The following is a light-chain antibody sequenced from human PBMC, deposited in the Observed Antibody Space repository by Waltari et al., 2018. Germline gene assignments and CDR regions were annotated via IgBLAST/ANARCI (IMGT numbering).Light chain of an antibody. CDR2: GDS. CDR3: QSYDRGLSAWV. J-gene: IGLJ3*02. CDR1: SSNIGASSY. V-gene: IGLV1-40*01. Sequence: QSLLTQPPSVSGAPGQRVTISCPGSSSNIGASSYVHWYQQLPGTAPKLLIFGDSIRHSGVPDRFSASKSASSASLAIAGLQAEDEADYYCQSYDRGLSAWVFGGGTKLIV.